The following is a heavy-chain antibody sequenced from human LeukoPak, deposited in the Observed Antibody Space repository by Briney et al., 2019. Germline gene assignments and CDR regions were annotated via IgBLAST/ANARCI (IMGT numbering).Heavy chain of an antibody. V-gene: IGHV6-1*01. CDR3: AKTSNYYDSSGYYYATLRPYDY. J-gene: IGHJ4*02. CDR2: TYYRSKWYN. CDR1: GDSVSSNSAA. Sequence: SQTLSLTCAISGDSVSSNSAAWNWIRQSPSRGLEWLGRTYYRSKWYNDYAVSVKSRITINPDTSKNQFSLQLNSVTPEDTAVYSCAKTSNYYDSSGYYYATLRPYDYWGQGTLVTVSS. D-gene: IGHD3-22*01.